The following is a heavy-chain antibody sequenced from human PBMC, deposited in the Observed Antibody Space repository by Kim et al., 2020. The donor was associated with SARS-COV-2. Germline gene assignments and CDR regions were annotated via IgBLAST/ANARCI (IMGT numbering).Heavy chain of an antibody. J-gene: IGHJ6*02. CDR3: ARDPFYYDILTGYYPGYGMDV. CDR2: INTNTGNP. Sequence: ASVKVSCKASGYTFTSYAMNWVRQAPGQGLEWMGWINTNTGNPTYAQGFTGRFVFSLDTSVSTAYLQISSLKAEDTAVYYCARDPFYYDILTGYYPGYGMDVWGQGTTATVSS. CDR1: GYTFTSYA. D-gene: IGHD3-9*01. V-gene: IGHV7-4-1*02.